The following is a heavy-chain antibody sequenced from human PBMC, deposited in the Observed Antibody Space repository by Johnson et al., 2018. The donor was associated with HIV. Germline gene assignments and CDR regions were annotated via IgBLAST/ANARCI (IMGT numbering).Heavy chain of an antibody. Sequence: QEQLVESGGGVVQPGRSLRLSCAASGFTFSNHWMHWVRQAPGKGLEWVAVISYDGSNKYYADSVKGRFTISRDNSKNTLYLQMNSLRAEDTAVYYCAKDFVTHGAFDIWGQGTMVTVSA. CDR2: ISYDGSNK. J-gene: IGHJ3*02. V-gene: IGHV3-30*18. D-gene: IGHD2-21*01. CDR1: GFTFSNHW. CDR3: AKDFVTHGAFDI.